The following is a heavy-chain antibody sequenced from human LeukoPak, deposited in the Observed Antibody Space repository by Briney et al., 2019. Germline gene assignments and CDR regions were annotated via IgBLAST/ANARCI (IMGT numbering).Heavy chain of an antibody. CDR3: ARDRGAAPIYGMDV. CDR1: GFTVSSNY. J-gene: IGHJ6*02. D-gene: IGHD3-10*01. Sequence: GGSLRLSCAASGFTVSSNYMSWVRQAPGKGLEWVAVVSYDGSNKYYADSVKGRFTISRDNSKNTLYLQMNSLRVEDTAVYYCARDRGAAPIYGMDVWGQGTTVTVSS. CDR2: VSYDGSNK. V-gene: IGHV3-30*03.